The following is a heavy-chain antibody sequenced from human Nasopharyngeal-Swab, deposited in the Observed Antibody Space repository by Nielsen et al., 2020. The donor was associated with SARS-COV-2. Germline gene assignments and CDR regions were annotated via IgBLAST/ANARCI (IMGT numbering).Heavy chain of an antibody. Sequence: RQAPGKGLEWIGEINHSGSTNYNPSLKRRVTISVDTSKNQFSLKLISVTAADTAVYYCARSKKAPFDYWGQGTLVTVSS. J-gene: IGHJ4*02. V-gene: IGHV4-34*01. CDR2: INHSGST. CDR3: ARSKKAPFDY.